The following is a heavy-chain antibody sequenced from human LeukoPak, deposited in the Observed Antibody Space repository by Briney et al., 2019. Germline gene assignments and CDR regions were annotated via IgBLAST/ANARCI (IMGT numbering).Heavy chain of an antibody. D-gene: IGHD4-17*01. J-gene: IGHJ6*03. CDR2: ISGSGGST. CDR1: GFTFSTFA. CDR3: AKDREMTTVTTAYYMDV. V-gene: IGHV3-23*01. Sequence: GGSLRLSCAASGFTFSTFAMSWVRQAPGKGLEWVSGISGSGGSTDYADSVKGRFTISRDNSKNTLYLQMNSLRAEDTAVYYCAKDREMTTVTTAYYMDVWGKGTTVTVSS.